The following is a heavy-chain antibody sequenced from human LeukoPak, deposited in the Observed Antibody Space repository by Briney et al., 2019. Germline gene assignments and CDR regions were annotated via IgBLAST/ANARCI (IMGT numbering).Heavy chain of an antibody. V-gene: IGHV3-23*01. D-gene: IGHD3-3*01. CDR3: AKDCADFGSAYFCAFDV. CDR1: GFPFGNYA. J-gene: IGHJ3*01. Sequence: GGSLRLSCVGSGFPFGNYAMSWVRQAPGKGLEWVSGISGSGGATYYINPAKGRFSISRDNSKSTLYLQMNSLRAEDTAIYYCAKDCADFGSAYFCAFDVWGQGTMVTVSS. CDR2: ISGSGGAT.